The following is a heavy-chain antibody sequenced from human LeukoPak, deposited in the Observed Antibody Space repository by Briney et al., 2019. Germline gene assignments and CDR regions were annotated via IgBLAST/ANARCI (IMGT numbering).Heavy chain of an antibody. CDR1: GFSFSTYG. CDR2: IDNDGNNK. J-gene: IGHJ3*01. CDR3: AKGRGSAYENAFDL. V-gene: IGHV3-30*02. Sequence: GGLLRLSCAASGFSFSTYGMNWVRLAPGKGLEWVAFIDNDGNNKDYADSVKGRFTISRDNSRNTVYLQMNSLRVEDTAVYYCAKGRGSAYENAFDLWGQGTMVTVSS. D-gene: IGHD5-12*01.